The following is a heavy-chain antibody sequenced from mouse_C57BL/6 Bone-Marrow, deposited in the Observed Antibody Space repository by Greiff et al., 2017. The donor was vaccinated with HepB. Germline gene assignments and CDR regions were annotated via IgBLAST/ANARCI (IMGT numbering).Heavy chain of an antibody. J-gene: IGHJ1*03. Sequence: QVQLQQSGAELARPGASVKLSCKASGYTFTSYGISWVKQRTGQGLEWIGEIYPRSGNTYYNEKFKGKATLTADKSSSTAYMELRSLTSEDAAVYFCARGVGIWYDCYVEVWGTGTTVTVSS. CDR1: GYTFTSYG. V-gene: IGHV1-81*01. D-gene: IGHD2-1*01. CDR3: ARGVGIWYDCYVEV. CDR2: IYPRSGNT.